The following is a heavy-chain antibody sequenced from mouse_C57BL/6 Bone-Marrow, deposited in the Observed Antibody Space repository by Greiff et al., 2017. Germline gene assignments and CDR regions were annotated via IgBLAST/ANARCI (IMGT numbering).Heavy chain of an antibody. V-gene: IGHV1-64*01. J-gene: IGHJ1*03. Sequence: QVQLQQPGAELVKPGASVKLSCKASGYTFTSYWMHWVKQRPGQGLEWIGMIHPNSGSTNYNEQFKSKATLTVDKSSSTAYMQLSSLTSEDSAVYYCARKFITTVGEGWYFEVWGTGTTVTVSS. CDR3: ARKFITTVGEGWYFEV. CDR1: GYTFTSYW. CDR2: IHPNSGST. D-gene: IGHD1-1*01.